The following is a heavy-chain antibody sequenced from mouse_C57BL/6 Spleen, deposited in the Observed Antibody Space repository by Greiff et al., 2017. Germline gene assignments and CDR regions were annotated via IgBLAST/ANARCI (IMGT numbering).Heavy chain of an antibody. CDR1: GFTFSSYG. V-gene: IGHV5-6*01. D-gene: IGHD1-1*01. CDR3: ARRGYYGSSEFYYFDY. Sequence: EVQVVESGGDLVKPGGSLKLSCAASGFTFSSYGMSWVRQTPDKRLEWVATISSGGSYTYYPDSVKGRFTISRDNAKNTLYLQMSSLKSEDTAMYYCARRGYYGSSEFYYFDYWGQGTTLTVSS. J-gene: IGHJ2*01. CDR2: ISSGGSYT.